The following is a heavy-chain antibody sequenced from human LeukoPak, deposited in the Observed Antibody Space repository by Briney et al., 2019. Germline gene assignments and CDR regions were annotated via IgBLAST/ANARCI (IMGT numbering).Heavy chain of an antibody. V-gene: IGHV4-30-2*01. CDR2: ISQSGNS. D-gene: IGHD3-22*01. CDR1: GDSISSSTCN. J-gene: IGHJ4*02. Sequence: SQTLSLTCKVSGDSISSSTCNWSWIRQPPGKGLEWIGYISQSGNSYFTPSLKSRATISVDRSKTHFSLTLISVTAADTAVYYCARDQVDYDIPDHFDYWGKGTLVTVSS. CDR3: ARDQVDYDIPDHFDY.